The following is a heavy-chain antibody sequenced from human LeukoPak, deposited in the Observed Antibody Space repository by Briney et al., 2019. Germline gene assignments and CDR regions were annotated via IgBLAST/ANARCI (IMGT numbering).Heavy chain of an antibody. Sequence: SQTLSLTCTVSGGSISSGGYYWSWIRQHPGKGLEWIGEINHSGSTYYNPSLKSRVTISVDRSKNQFSLKLSSVTAADTAVYYCARFSTSSNWFDPWGQGTLVTVSS. CDR2: INHSGST. CDR1: GGSISSGGYY. CDR3: ARFSTSSNWFDP. D-gene: IGHD2-2*01. V-gene: IGHV4-30-2*01. J-gene: IGHJ5*02.